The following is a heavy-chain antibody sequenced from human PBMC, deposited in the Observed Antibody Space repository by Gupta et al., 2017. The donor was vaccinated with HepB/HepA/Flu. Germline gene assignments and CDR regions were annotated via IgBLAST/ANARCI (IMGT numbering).Heavy chain of an antibody. V-gene: IGHV3-23*01. CDR2: ISGSGGSK. Sequence: EVQLLESGGGLVQPGGSLRLSCAASGFTFRRYAMSWVRQAPGKGLGGVTAISGSGGSKYYADAVKGRFTISRDNSKNTLYLKMNSLRAEETAVYYCAKEEGLHPVWCTFDIWGQGTMVTVSS. CDR3: AKEEGLHPVWCTFDI. D-gene: IGHD2-8*01. CDR1: GFTFRRYA. J-gene: IGHJ3*02.